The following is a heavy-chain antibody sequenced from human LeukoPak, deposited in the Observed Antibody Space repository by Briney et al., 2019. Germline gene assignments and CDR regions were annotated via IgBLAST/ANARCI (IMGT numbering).Heavy chain of an antibody. CDR1: GGSFSGYY. CDR3: ARYPRAGTTS. Sequence: PSETLSLTCAVYGGSFSGYYWSWIRQPPGKGLEWIGEINHSGGTNYNPSLKSRVTISVDTSKNRFSLKLSSVTAADTAVYYCARYPRAGTTSWGQGTLVTVSS. CDR2: INHSGGT. J-gene: IGHJ4*02. V-gene: IGHV4-34*01. D-gene: IGHD1-1*01.